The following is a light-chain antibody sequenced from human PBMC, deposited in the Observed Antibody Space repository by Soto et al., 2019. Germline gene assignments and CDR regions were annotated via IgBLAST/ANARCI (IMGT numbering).Light chain of an antibody. CDR3: ATWDESLSGPYV. CDR2: RND. Sequence: QSPLTLPPYASGTPGQRLTISCSGSTPNIGSNYVYWYQQLPGTAPKLLMYRNDQRPSGVPDRFSGSKAGTSASLAISGLRSEDEADYYCATWDESLSGPYVFGTGTKVTVL. V-gene: IGLV1-47*01. CDR1: TPNIGSNY. J-gene: IGLJ1*01.